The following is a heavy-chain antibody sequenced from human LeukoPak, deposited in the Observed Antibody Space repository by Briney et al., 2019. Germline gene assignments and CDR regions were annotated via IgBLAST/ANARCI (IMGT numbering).Heavy chain of an antibody. V-gene: IGHV1-2*04. D-gene: IGHD6-6*01. CDR3: ARERDSSSYGALDFDY. Sequence: GASVKVSCKASGYTFTSYYMHWVRQAPGQGLEWMGWINPNSGGTNYAQKFQGWVTMTRDTSISTAYMELSRLRSDDTAVYYCARERDSSSYGALDFDYWGQGTLVTVSS. CDR2: INPNSGGT. CDR1: GYTFTSYY. J-gene: IGHJ4*02.